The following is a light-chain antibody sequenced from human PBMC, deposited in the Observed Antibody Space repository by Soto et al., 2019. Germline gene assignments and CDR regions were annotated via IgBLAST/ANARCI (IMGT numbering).Light chain of an antibody. Sequence: DIVMTQSPLSLPVTPGEPASISCRSSQSLLHSNGYNYLDWYLQKPGQSPQLLIYLGSNRASGVPERFSGSGSGTDVTLKISRVEAEDVGVYYGMQALQTPRTFGQGTKVEIK. CDR1: QSLLHSNGYNY. V-gene: IGKV2-28*01. CDR2: LGS. J-gene: IGKJ1*01. CDR3: MQALQTPRT.